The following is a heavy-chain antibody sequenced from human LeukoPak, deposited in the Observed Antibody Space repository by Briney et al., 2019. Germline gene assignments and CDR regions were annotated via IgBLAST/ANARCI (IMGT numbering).Heavy chain of an antibody. V-gene: IGHV3-9*01. CDR2: ISWNSGSI. CDR1: GFTFDDYA. CDR3: AKDSKWLPHYGMDV. D-gene: IGHD6-19*01. Sequence: GGSLRLSCAASGFTFDDYAMHWVRQAPGKGLEWVSGISWNSGSIGYADSVKGRFTISRDNAKNSLYLQMNSLRAEDTALYYCAKDSKWLPHYGMDVWGQGTTVTVSS. J-gene: IGHJ6*02.